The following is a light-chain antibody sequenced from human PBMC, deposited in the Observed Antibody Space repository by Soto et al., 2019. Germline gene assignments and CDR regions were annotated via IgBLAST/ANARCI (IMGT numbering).Light chain of an antibody. CDR2: AAS. Sequence: PGERATISCRASQSVSSNYLAWYQQKPGQAPRLLIDAASNRASGIPDRFGGSGSGTDFTLTVSRLDPEDFAVYYWQRYGSAPWTFGQGPKME. J-gene: IGKJ1*01. CDR3: QRYGSAPWT. CDR1: QSVSSNY. V-gene: IGKV3-20*01.